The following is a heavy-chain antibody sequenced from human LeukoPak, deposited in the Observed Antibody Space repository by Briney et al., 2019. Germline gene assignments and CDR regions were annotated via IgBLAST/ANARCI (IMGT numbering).Heavy chain of an antibody. CDR1: GGTFSSYA. V-gene: IGHV1-69*13. CDR2: IIPILGTA. CDR3: ARSPSAPAAFDI. Sequence: SVKVSCKASGGTFSSYAISWVRQAPGQGLEWMGGIIPILGTANYAQKFQGRVTITADESTSTAYMELSSLRSEDTAVYYCARSPSAPAAFDIWGQGTMVTVSS. D-gene: IGHD1-14*01. J-gene: IGHJ3*02.